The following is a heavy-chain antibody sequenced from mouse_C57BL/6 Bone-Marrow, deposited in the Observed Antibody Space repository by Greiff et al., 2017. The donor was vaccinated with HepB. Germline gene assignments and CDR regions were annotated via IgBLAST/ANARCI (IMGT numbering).Heavy chain of an antibody. V-gene: IGHV3-6*01. Sequence: EVKLLESGPGLVKPSQSLSLTCSVTGYSITSGYYWNWIRQFPGNKLEWMGYISYDGSNNYNPSLKNRISITRDTSKNQFFLKLNSVTTEDTATYYCAREGGYDYAFDYWGQGTTLTVSS. CDR2: ISYDGSN. D-gene: IGHD2-4*01. CDR3: AREGGYDYAFDY. J-gene: IGHJ2*01. CDR1: GYSITSGYY.